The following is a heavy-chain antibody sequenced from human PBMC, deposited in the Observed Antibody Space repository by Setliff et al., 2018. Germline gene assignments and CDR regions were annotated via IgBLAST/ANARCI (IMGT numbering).Heavy chain of an antibody. CDR2: VSGSGDNA. Sequence: PGGSLRLSCAASGFTFTSYAMSWVRQAPGNGLEWVSTVSGSGDNAYYTDSVKGRFTTSRDNSKNTLSLQMSSLRAEDTAIYFCAGQGPIFGTGLIPGFDQWGQGTMVTVSS. V-gene: IGHV3-23*01. CDR1: GFTFTSYA. CDR3: AGQGPIFGTGLIPGFDQ. J-gene: IGHJ4*02. D-gene: IGHD3-3*01.